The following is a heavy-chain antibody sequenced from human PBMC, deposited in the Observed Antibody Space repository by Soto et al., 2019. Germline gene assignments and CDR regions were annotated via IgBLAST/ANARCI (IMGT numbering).Heavy chain of an antibody. V-gene: IGHV3-74*01. CDR2: ITNDGRST. CDR3: ARDGDGDYPVDY. Sequence: EVQLVESGGGLVQPGESLRLSCAASGFTFSRYWMHWVSQGPGKGLVWVARITNDGRSTGYADSVKGRFTISRDNAKNTLYLQINSLRAEDTAVYYCARDGDGDYPVDYWGQGTLVTVSS. D-gene: IGHD4-17*01. CDR1: GFTFSRYW. J-gene: IGHJ4*02.